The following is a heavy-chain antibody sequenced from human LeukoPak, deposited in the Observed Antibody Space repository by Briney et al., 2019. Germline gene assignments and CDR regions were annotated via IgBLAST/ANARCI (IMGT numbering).Heavy chain of an antibody. CDR3: ARETYGGNSYYFDY. D-gene: IGHD4-23*01. J-gene: IGHJ4*02. CDR2: IEQDGSEK. V-gene: IGHV3-7*01. CDR1: GFTFSSYW. Sequence: GGSLRLSCAASGFTFSSYWMSWVRQAPGKGLEWVANIEQDGSEKYYVDSVKGRFTISRDNAKNSLYLQMNSLRAEDTAVYYCARETYGGNSYYFDYWGQGTLVTVSS.